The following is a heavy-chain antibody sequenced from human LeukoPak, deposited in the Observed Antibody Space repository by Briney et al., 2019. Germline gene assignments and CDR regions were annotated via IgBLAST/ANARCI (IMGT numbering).Heavy chain of an antibody. CDR2: IKSKTDGGTT. V-gene: IGHV3-15*01. CDR1: GFTFSNAW. CDR3: TTGNWGSFSY. Sequence: GGSLRLSCAASGFTFSNAWMDWVRQAPGKGLEWVGRIKSKTDGGTTDYAAPVKGRFTISRDDSKHTLYLQVSSLKTEDTAVYYCTTGNWGSFSYWGQGALVTVSS. D-gene: IGHD7-27*01. J-gene: IGHJ4*02.